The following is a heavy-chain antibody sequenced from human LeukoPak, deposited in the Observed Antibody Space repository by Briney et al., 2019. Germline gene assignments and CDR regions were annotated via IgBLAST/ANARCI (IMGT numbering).Heavy chain of an antibody. V-gene: IGHV4-39*01. J-gene: IGHJ5*02. CDR3: ARYMVRGYNWFDP. Sequence: SETLSLTCTVSGGSTSSSSYYWGWIRQPPGKGPEWIGSIYYSGSTYYNPSLKSRVTISVDTSKNQFSLKLSSVTAADTAVYYCARYMVRGYNWFDPWGQGTLVNVSS. D-gene: IGHD3-10*01. CDR2: IYYSGST. CDR1: GGSTSSSSYY.